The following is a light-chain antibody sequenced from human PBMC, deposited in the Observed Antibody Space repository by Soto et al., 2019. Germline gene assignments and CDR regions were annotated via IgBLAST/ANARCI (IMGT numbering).Light chain of an antibody. V-gene: IGKV3-15*01. CDR2: GAS. Sequence: EIVMTQSPATLSVSPGERATLSCRASQSVSSNLAWYQQKPGQAPGLLIYGASTRATGIPARFSGSVSGTEFTHTISSLQSEDVAVYYCQQYNNWPLTFGGGTKVEIK. CDR3: QQYNNWPLT. CDR1: QSVSSN. J-gene: IGKJ4*01.